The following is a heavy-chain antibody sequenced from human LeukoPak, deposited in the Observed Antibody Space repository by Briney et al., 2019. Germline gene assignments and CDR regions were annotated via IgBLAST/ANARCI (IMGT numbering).Heavy chain of an antibody. J-gene: IGHJ6*03. CDR3: ARDRKYYYHMDV. V-gene: IGHV4-39*07. Sequence: SETLSLTCTVSGGSISSSSYYWGWIRQPPGKGLEWIGSIYYSGSTYYNPSLKSRVTISVDTSKNQLSLNLTSLTAADTAVYYCARDRKYYYHMDVWGKGTTATVSS. D-gene: IGHD1-14*01. CDR1: GGSISSSSYY. CDR2: IYYSGST.